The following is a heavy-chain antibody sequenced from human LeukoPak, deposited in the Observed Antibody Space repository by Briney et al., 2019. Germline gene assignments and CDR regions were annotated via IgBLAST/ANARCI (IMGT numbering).Heavy chain of an antibody. CDR2: ISWNSGSI. V-gene: IGHV3-9*01. Sequence: PGGSLRLSCTASGFTFDDYAMYWVRQAPGKGLEGVSGISWNSGSIAYADSVKGRFTISRDNAKNSLYLQMNSLRAEDTALYYCVKGRWFGELLSWGQGTLVSVSS. CDR1: GFTFDDYA. D-gene: IGHD3-10*01. J-gene: IGHJ5*02. CDR3: VKGRWFGELLS.